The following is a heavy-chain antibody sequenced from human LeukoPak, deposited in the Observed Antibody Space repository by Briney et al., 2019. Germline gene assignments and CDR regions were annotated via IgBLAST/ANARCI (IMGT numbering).Heavy chain of an antibody. Sequence: PGGSLRLSCAASQFTFSDSYMVWVRQGPGKGLEWVGRIKSKTDGGTTDYAAPVKGRFTISRDDSKNTLYLQMNSLKTEDTAVYYCSTTYYYDSSEGYWGQGTLVTVSS. J-gene: IGHJ4*02. CDR3: STTYYYDSSEGY. V-gene: IGHV3-15*01. CDR1: QFTFSDSY. D-gene: IGHD3-22*01. CDR2: IKSKTDGGTT.